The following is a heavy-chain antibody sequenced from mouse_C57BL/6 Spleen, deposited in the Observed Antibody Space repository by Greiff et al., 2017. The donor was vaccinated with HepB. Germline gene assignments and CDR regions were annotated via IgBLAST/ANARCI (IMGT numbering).Heavy chain of an antibody. J-gene: IGHJ4*01. CDR1: GYTFTSYW. CDR2: IDPSDSYT. CDR3: ARGAQASAMDY. D-gene: IGHD3-2*02. V-gene: IGHV1-69*01. Sequence: VQLQQSGAELVMPGASVKLSCKASGYTFTSYWMHWVKQRPGQGLEWIGEIDPSDSYTNYNQKFKGKSTLTVDKSSSTAYMQLSSLTSEDSAVYYCARGAQASAMDYWGQGTSVTVSS.